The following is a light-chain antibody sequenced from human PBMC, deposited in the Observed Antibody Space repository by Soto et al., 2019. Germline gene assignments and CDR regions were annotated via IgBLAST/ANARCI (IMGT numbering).Light chain of an antibody. Sequence: DIQLTQSPSFLSASVGDRVTITCRASQGISSYLAWYQQKPGKAPKFLIYGASTLQSGVPSRFSGSGSGTEFTLTITRLQPEYFATYYCQRSKSYPLNFGGGTKVEIK. CDR1: QGISSY. CDR2: GAS. CDR3: QRSKSYPLN. V-gene: IGKV1-9*01. J-gene: IGKJ4*01.